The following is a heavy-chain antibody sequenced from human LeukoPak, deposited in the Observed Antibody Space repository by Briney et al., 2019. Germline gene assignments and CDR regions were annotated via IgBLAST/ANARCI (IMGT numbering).Heavy chain of an antibody. Sequence: GGSLRLSCAASGFTFSSYWMSWVRQAPGKGLEWVANIKQDGSEKYYVDSVKGRFTISRDNAKNSLYLQMNSLRAEDTAVYYCARVHSSSWYFGGYYFDYWGQGTLVTVSS. CDR3: ARVHSSSWYFGGYYFDY. V-gene: IGHV3-7*01. CDR2: IKQDGSEK. D-gene: IGHD6-13*01. J-gene: IGHJ4*02. CDR1: GFTFSSYW.